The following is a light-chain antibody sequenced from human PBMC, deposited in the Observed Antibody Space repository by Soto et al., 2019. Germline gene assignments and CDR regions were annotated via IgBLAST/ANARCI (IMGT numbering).Light chain of an antibody. CDR3: QTWGTGTVV. CDR1: SGHRSYA. V-gene: IGLV4-69*01. Sequence: QSVLAQSPSASASLGASVKLTCTLSSGHRSYAIAWPQQQPEKGHRYLMKLNSDGSHSKGDGTPDRFSGSSSGAERYLTISSLQSDDEADYYCQTWGTGTVVFGGGTQLTVL. CDR2: LNSDGSH. J-gene: IGLJ2*01.